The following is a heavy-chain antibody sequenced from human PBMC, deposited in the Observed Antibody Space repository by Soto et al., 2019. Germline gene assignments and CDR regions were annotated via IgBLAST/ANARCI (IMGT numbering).Heavy chain of an antibody. CDR1: GFTFSSYG. D-gene: IGHD3-22*01. V-gene: IGHV3-30*18. J-gene: IGHJ4*02. CDR2: ISYDGSNK. CDR3: AKGGGFYTY. Sequence: QVQLVESGGGVVQPGRSLRLSCAASGFTFSSYGMHWVRQAPGKGLERVAVISYDGSNKYYADSVKGRFTISRDNAKNTLYLQMNSLRAEDTAVYYCAKGGGFYTYWGQGTLVTVSS.